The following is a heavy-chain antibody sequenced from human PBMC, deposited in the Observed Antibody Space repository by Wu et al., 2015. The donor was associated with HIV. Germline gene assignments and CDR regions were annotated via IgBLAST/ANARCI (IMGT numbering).Heavy chain of an antibody. V-gene: IGHV1-18*01. J-gene: IGHJ6*02. CDR2: ISAYNGNT. Sequence: QVQLVQSGAEVKTPGASVKVSCKASGYTFTSYGISWVRQAPGQGLEWMGWISAYNGNTNYAQKLQGRVTMTTDTSTSTAYMELRSLRSDDTAVYYCARPSTWELGGWYYYYGMDVWGQGTTVTVSS. CDR1: GYTFTSYG. CDR3: ARPSTWELGGWYYYYGMDV. D-gene: IGHD1-26*01.